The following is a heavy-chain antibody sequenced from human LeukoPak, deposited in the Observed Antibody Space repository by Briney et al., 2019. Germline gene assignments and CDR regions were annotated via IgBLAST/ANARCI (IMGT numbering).Heavy chain of an antibody. Sequence: SETLSLTCAVYGGSFSGYYWSWIRQPPGKGLEWIGEINHSGSTNYNPSLKSRVTISVDTSKNQFSLKLSSVTAADTAVYYCASGGDTRWFDPWGQGTLVTVSS. V-gene: IGHV4-34*01. CDR1: GGSFSGYY. CDR3: ASGGDTRWFDP. D-gene: IGHD4-17*01. CDR2: INHSGST. J-gene: IGHJ5*02.